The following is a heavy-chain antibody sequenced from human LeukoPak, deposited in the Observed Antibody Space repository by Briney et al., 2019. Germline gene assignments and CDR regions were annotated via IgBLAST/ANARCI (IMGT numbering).Heavy chain of an antibody. J-gene: IGHJ4*02. D-gene: IGHD2-15*01. CDR1: GFTFDDYA. V-gene: IGHV3-9*01. CDR2: ISWSSGSI. Sequence: GGSLRLSCAASGFTFDDYAMHWVRQAPGKGLEWVSGISWSSGSIGYADSVKGRFTISRDNAKNSLYLQMNSLRAEDTALYYCAKGSCSGGSCYFDYWGQGTLVTVSS. CDR3: AKGSCSGGSCYFDY.